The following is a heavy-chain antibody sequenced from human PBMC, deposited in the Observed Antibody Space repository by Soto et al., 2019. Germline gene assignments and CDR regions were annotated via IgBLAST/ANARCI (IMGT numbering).Heavy chain of an antibody. J-gene: IGHJ4*02. CDR3: AGVRIAVAGNIVS. V-gene: IGHV4-59*12. D-gene: IGHD6-19*01. CDR1: GGSISGYY. Sequence: SETLSLTCTVSGGSISGYYWTWIRQPPGKGLEWIGYIYSSGSTYYNASLQSRVTISVDTSKNQFSLRLSSVTAADTAVYYCAGVRIAVAGNIVSWGQGTLVTVS. CDR2: IYSSGST.